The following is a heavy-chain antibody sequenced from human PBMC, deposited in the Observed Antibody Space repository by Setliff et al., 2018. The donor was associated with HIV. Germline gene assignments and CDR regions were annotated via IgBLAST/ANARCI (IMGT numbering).Heavy chain of an antibody. Sequence: ASVKVSCKASGYTFTTYGISWMRQAPGHGLEWMGWISPNFGHTKYAQKFQGRVTMTRDMSTSTVYMELSSLRSEDTAVYYCARDRRDGLYYHGMDVWGQGTTVTVSS. CDR1: GYTFTTYG. D-gene: IGHD5-12*01. CDR3: ARDRRDGLYYHGMDV. J-gene: IGHJ6*02. V-gene: IGHV1-18*04. CDR2: ISPNFGHT.